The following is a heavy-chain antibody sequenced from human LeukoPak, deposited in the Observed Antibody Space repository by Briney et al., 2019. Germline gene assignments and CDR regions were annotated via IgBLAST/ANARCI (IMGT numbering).Heavy chain of an antibody. D-gene: IGHD2-2*02. V-gene: IGHV4-31*03. J-gene: IGHJ5*02. Sequence: PSETLSLTCTVSGGSISNGGYYWSWIRQHPGKGLEWIGYIYYSGSTYYNPSLKSRVTISVDTSKNQFSLKLSSVTAADTAVYYCARRGHGYCSSTSCYMASDNWFDPWGQGTLVTVSS. CDR2: IYYSGST. CDR3: ARRGHGYCSSTSCYMASDNWFDP. CDR1: GGSISNGGYY.